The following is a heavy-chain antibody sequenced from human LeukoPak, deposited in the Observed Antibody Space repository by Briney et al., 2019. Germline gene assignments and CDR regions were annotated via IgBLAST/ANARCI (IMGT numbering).Heavy chain of an antibody. CDR1: GFSISNDW. CDR3: TLIQGWGSGSYYRDF. CDR2: VKSKGAGETT. J-gene: IGHJ4*02. Sequence: GGSLRLSCAASGFSISNDWMSWVRQAPGKGLEWVARVKSKGAGETTDYAAPVRGRFTISRDDSKNTLYLQMNSLKTEDTAVYYCTLIQGWGSGSYYRDFWGQGTLVTVSS. D-gene: IGHD3-10*01. V-gene: IGHV3-15*01.